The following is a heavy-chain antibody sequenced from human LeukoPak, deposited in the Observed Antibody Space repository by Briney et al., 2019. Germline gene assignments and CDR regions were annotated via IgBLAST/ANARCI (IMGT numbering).Heavy chain of an antibody. D-gene: IGHD6-19*01. J-gene: IGHJ4*02. CDR2: IYPGDSDT. V-gene: IGHV5-51*01. CDR3: ARVSSGGGYYFDY. CDR1: GYSFTSYW. Sequence: GESLKISCKGSGYSFTSYWIGWVRQMPGKGLEWMGIIYPGDSDTRYSPSFQGQVTISADKSISTAYLQWSSLRAEDTAVYYCARVSSGGGYYFDYWGQGTLVTVSS.